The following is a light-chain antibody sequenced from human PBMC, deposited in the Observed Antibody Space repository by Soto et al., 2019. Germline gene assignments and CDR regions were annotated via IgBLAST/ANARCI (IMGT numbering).Light chain of an antibody. CDR2: GAS. J-gene: IGKJ4*01. V-gene: IGKV3-20*01. CDR1: QSVSSIY. Sequence: EIVLTHSPGTLSLAPGERAALSSSTSQSVSSIYLAWYQQKAGQAPRLLIYGASSRATDIPDRFSGGGSGTDFTLTISRLEPEDFAVYYCQQFSSYPLTFGGGTKV. CDR3: QQFSSYPLT.